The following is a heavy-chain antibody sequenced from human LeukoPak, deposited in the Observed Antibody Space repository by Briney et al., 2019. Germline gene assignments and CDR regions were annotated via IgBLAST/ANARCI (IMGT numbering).Heavy chain of an antibody. J-gene: IGHJ3*02. CDR1: GYSFTSYG. CDR2: ISAYNGNT. D-gene: IGHD1-14*01. V-gene: IGHV1-18*01. Sequence: ASVKVSCKTSGYSFTSYGISWVRQAPGQGLEWMGWISAYNGNTNYAQKVQGRGTMTTDTSTSTAYMELRSLRSDDTAVYYCARDRWYSRNWNDAVDIWGQGTMVTVSS. CDR3: ARDRWYSRNWNDAVDI.